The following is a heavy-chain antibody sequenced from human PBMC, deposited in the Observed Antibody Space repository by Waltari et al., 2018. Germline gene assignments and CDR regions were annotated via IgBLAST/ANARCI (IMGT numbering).Heavy chain of an antibody. D-gene: IGHD2-2*01. J-gene: IGHJ3*02. Sequence: EVQLVESGGGLVKPGGSLRLSCAASGFTFSSYSMNWVRQAPGKGLEWVSSISSSSSYIYYADSVKGRFTISRDNAKNSLYLQMNSLRAEDTAVYYCARDKSSTRPSPLDIWGQGTMVTVSS. CDR1: GFTFSSYS. CDR3: ARDKSSTRPSPLDI. V-gene: IGHV3-21*01. CDR2: ISSSSSYI.